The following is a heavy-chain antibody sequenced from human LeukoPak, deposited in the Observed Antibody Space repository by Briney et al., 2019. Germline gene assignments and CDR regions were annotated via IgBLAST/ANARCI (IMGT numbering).Heavy chain of an antibody. Sequence: SQTLSLTCTVSGGSISSGSYYWSWIRQPAGKGLEWIGRIYTSESTNYNPSLKRRVTISVDTSKKLFCLKLSSVTAADTAVYYCARGRRDGNQDDAFDIWGQGTMVTVSS. V-gene: IGHV4-61*02. J-gene: IGHJ3*02. CDR3: ARGRRDGNQDDAFDI. CDR2: IYTSEST. CDR1: GGSISSGSYY. D-gene: IGHD5-24*01.